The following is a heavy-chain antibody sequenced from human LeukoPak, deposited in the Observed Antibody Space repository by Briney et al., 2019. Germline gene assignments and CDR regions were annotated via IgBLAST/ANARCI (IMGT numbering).Heavy chain of an antibody. D-gene: IGHD5-12*01. CDR1: GFTFSSFT. CDR3: TTRLRNHFDY. CDR2: ISDGSRDT. V-gene: IGHV3-23*01. J-gene: IGHJ4*02. Sequence: GGSLRLSCATSGFTFSSFTMNWVRQAPGKGLEWVSTISDGSRDTHYAGSVKGRFTISRDDSQNIVYLQMDSLRAEDTALYYCTTRLRNHFDYWGQGTQATVSS.